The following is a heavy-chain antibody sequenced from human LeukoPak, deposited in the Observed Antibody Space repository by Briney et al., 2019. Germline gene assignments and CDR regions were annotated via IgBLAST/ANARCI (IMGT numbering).Heavy chain of an antibody. CDR3: AELGITMIGGV. Sequence: QPSGTLSLTCTVAGGSISSSTYYWGWIRQPPGKGLEWIGSLYYSGSTYNNPSLQSRVTISIDTSKNQFSLKLTSVTAADTAVYYCAELGITMIGGVWGKGTTVTISS. CDR1: GGSISSSTYY. CDR2: LYYSGST. J-gene: IGHJ6*04. D-gene: IGHD3-10*02. V-gene: IGHV4-39*07.